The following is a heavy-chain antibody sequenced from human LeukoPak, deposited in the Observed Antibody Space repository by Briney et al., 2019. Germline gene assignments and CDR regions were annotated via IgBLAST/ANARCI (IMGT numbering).Heavy chain of an antibody. CDR3: AKAQVSDSYGSGSYYVGFDY. Sequence: WGSLRLSCAASGFTFSRYSVGWVRQVPGKGLEWIPAISGSGGTTYYPDSVKGRFTISRDNSTSTLYLQMNSLRAEGTAIYYCAKAQVSDSYGSGSYYVGFDYLGQGTLVTASS. J-gene: IGHJ4*02. D-gene: IGHD3-10*01. CDR1: GFTFSRYS. V-gene: IGHV3-23*01. CDR2: ISGSGGTT.